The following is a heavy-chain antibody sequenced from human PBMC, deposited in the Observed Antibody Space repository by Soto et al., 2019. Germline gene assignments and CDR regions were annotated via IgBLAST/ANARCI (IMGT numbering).Heavy chain of an antibody. V-gene: IGHV3-23*01. D-gene: IGHD3-16*01. CDR1: GFTFNTFE. Sequence: EVQLLESGGGLVQPGGSLRLSCAASGFTFNTFEMSWVRQAPGRGLEWVSFISTDSSRAYYADAVKGRFTISRDNSKHALYLQMHSLTAEDTAVYACVKGGGLAFWGQGTLVTVSS. J-gene: IGHJ4*02. CDR2: ISTDSSRA. CDR3: VKGGGLAF.